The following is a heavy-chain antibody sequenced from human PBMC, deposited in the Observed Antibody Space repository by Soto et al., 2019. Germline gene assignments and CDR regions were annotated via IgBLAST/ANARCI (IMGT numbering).Heavy chain of an antibody. CDR2: IYYSGST. D-gene: IGHD2-8*01. J-gene: IGHJ3*02. CDR1: GGSISSGGYY. CDR3: ARDWGMAHPRSFNVFDI. V-gene: IGHV4-31*03. Sequence: SETLSLTCTVSGGSISSGGYYWSWIRQHPGKGLEWIGYIYYSGSTYYNPSLKSRVTISVDTSKNQFSLKLSSVTAADTALYYCARDWGMAHPRSFNVFDIWGQGTMVTVS.